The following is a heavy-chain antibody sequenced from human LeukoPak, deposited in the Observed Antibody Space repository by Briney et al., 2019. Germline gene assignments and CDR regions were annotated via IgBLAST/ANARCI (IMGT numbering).Heavy chain of an antibody. CDR2: VSVSYDNT. Sequence: PGGSLRLSCAAAGFTFSNYAMTWVRQAPGKGLEWVPGVSVSYDNTKYADAVKGRFTISRDNSKNTLYLQMNSLRAEDTAVYYCAKRFDTSGWYAAFDIWGQGTMVTVSS. CDR3: AKRFDTSGWYAAFDI. D-gene: IGHD6-19*01. J-gene: IGHJ3*02. CDR1: GFTFSNYA. V-gene: IGHV3-23*01.